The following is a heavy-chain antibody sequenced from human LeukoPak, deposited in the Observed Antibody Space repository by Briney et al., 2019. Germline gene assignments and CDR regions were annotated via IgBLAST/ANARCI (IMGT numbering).Heavy chain of an antibody. J-gene: IGHJ4*02. CDR3: AREETGDYFDY. D-gene: IGHD1-1*01. CDR1: GFTFSSYD. CDR2: ITRSGNTI. Sequence: PGGSLRLSCAASGFTFSSYDMNWVRQSPGKGLEWISYITRSGNTIYYADSVKGRFTISRDNGKNSLYLQMNSLRAEDTAVYYCAREETGDYFDYWGQGTLVTASS. V-gene: IGHV3-48*03.